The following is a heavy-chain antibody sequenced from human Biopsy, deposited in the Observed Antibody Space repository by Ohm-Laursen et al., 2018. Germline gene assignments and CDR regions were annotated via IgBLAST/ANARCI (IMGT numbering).Heavy chain of an antibody. CDR1: TGTFNSYG. V-gene: IGHV1-69*11. J-gene: IGHJ4*02. D-gene: IGHD2-2*01. Sequence: SVKVSCNALTGTFNSYGIIWVRQAPGQGLEWMGRIIPILRTTAYAQTFLGRVTITADSPTSTVDMELTSLTSDDTAVYFCAREAIGYQLPCDDWGQGTLVTVSS. CDR3: AREAIGYQLPCDD. CDR2: IIPILRTT.